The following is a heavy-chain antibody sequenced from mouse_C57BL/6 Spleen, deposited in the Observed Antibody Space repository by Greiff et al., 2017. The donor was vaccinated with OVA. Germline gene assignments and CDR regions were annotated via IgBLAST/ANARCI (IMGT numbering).Heavy chain of an antibody. Sequence: VQLQESGAELAKPGASVKISCKASGYALGSYWMNWVKQRPGKGLEWIGQIYPGDGDTNYNGKFKGKATLTADKSSSTAYMQLSSLTSEDSAVYFCAREGNYGAMDYWGQGTSVTVSS. CDR1: GYALGSYW. CDR2: IYPGDGDT. J-gene: IGHJ4*01. V-gene: IGHV1-80*01. CDR3: AREGNYGAMDY. D-gene: IGHD1-1*01.